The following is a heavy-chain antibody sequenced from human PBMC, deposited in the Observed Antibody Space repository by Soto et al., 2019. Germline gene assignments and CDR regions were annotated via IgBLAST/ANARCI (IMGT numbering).Heavy chain of an antibody. CDR3: AHRGGATVGLYYFDY. CDR2: TFHSGST. V-gene: IGHV4-31*03. Sequence: SETLSLTCNVSGGAISSGGYHWSWIRQYPGKGLEWIGHTFHSGSTNYNPSLQSRLTISVDTSKNQFSLHLISVTAADTAVYFCAHRGGATVGLYYFDYWGQGALVTVSS. J-gene: IGHJ4*02. CDR1: GGAISSGGYH. D-gene: IGHD3-16*01.